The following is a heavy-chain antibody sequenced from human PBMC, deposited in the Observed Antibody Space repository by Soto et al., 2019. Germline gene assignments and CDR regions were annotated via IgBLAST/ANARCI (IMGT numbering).Heavy chain of an antibody. D-gene: IGHD3-16*02. Sequence: ASVKVSCKASGYTFTGYYMHWVRQAPGQGLEWMGWINPNSGGTNYAQKFQGWVTMTRDTSISTAYMELSKLRSDDTAVYYCAICLLGGKLPSYNWFDPWGQGTLVTVSS. V-gene: IGHV1-2*04. CDR2: INPNSGGT. CDR1: GYTFTGYY. J-gene: IGHJ5*01. CDR3: AICLLGGKLPSYNWFDP.